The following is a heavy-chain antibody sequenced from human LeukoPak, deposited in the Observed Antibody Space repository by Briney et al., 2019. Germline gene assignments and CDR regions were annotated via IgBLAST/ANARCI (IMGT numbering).Heavy chain of an antibody. CDR2: IIPILGTT. V-gene: IGHV1-69*13. Sequence: ASVKVSFKATGDTFINYANSGLRQAPGQGLEWMGGIIPILGTTNYAQKFQGRVTITADESTSTLYMELRSLRSEDTAIYYCARVYYYDGSASRENPVIGCGQGTMVTVSS. CDR1: GDTFINYA. D-gene: IGHD3-22*01. CDR3: ARVYYYDGSASRENPVIG. J-gene: IGHJ3*01.